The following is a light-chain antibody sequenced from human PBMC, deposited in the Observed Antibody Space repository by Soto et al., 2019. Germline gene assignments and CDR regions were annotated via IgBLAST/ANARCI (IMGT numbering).Light chain of an antibody. Sequence: EIVLTQTPATLSLSPGQRATLSCWASQSVKTYLMWYQHKPGQAPRLLIYDTSNTATGIPDRFSGSGSGTGFTLTISNLKPEDSAVYYCQQRGNSITFGGGTKVEI. J-gene: IGKJ4*02. CDR3: QQRGNSIT. V-gene: IGKV3-11*01. CDR2: DTS. CDR1: QSVKTY.